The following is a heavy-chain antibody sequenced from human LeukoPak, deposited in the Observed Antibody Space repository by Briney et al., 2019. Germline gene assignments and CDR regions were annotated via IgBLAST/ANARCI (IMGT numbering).Heavy chain of an antibody. V-gene: IGHV3-11*05. CDR2: ISSGSSYT. J-gene: IGHJ3*02. Sequence: GGSLRLSCAASGFTFSDYYMSWIRQAPGKGLEWVSYISSGSSYTNYADSVKGRFTISRDNSKNTVYLQMNSLRAEDTAIYYCAKAVGSSGYFSRDAFDIWGQGTMVTVSS. CDR1: GFTFSDYY. D-gene: IGHD3-22*01. CDR3: AKAVGSSGYFSRDAFDI.